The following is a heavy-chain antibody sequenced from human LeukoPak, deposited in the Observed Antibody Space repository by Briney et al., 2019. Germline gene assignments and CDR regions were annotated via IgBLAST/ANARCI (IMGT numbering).Heavy chain of an antibody. CDR1: GGSISSSSYY. CDR3: ARVTSIDAFDI. V-gene: IGHV4-39*07. D-gene: IGHD2-2*01. Sequence: PSVTLSLTCTVSGGSISSSSYYWGWIRQPLGKGLEWIRSIYYSGSTYYNPSLKSRVTISVDTSKNHFSLKLSSVTAADTAVYYCARVTSIDAFDIWGPGTMVTVSS. CDR2: IYYSGST. J-gene: IGHJ3*02.